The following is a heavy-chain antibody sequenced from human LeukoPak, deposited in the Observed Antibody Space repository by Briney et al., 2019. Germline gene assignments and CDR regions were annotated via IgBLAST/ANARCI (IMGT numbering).Heavy chain of an antibody. D-gene: IGHD5-12*01. CDR1: GFAFSTYA. V-gene: IGHV3-30-3*01. Sequence: PGGSLRLSCAASGFAFSTYAMQWVRQAPGKGLEWVALISYDGNIKFYADSVKGRSTISRDNSNNTVSLQMNSLRAEDTAVYYCARDRWLRLPDIWGQGTMVTVSS. CDR3: ARDRWLRLPDI. CDR2: ISYDGNIK. J-gene: IGHJ3*02.